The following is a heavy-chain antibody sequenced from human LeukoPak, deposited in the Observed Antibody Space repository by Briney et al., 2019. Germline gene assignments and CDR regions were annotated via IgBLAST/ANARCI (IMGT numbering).Heavy chain of an antibody. J-gene: IGHJ4*02. CDR2: IYYSGST. V-gene: IGHV4-30-4*02. Sequence: PSETLSLTCTVSGGSISSGDYDWSWIRQPPGKGLEWIGYIYYSGSTYYNPSLKSRVTISVDTSKNQFSLKLSSVTAADTAVYYCARGRGYDFRSGPPTAAFDYWGQGTLVTVSS. CDR1: GGSISSGDYD. CDR3: ARGRGYDFRSGPPTAAFDY. D-gene: IGHD3-3*01.